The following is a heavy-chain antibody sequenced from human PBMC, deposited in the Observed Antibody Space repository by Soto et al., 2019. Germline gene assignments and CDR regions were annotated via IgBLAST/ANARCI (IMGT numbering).Heavy chain of an antibody. J-gene: IGHJ6*03. V-gene: IGHV1-8*01. Sequence: QVRLVQSGAEVKKPGASVKVSCKASGYTFTSYDINWVRQATGQGLEWMGWMNPNSGNTGYAQKFQGRITMTRNTSITTAYMELSSLRSEDTAVYYCARGPYYYYYMDVWGKGTTVTVSS. CDR2: MNPNSGNT. CDR1: GYTFTSYD. CDR3: ARGPYYYYYMDV.